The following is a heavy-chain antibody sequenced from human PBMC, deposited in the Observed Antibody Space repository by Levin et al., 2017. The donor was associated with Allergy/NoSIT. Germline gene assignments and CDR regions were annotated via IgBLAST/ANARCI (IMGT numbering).Heavy chain of an antibody. CDR1: GSTFTSYD. Sequence: GGSLRLSCKASGSTFTSYDINWVRQATGQGLEWMGWMNPNSGNTGYAQKFQGRVTMTRNTSISTAYMELSSLRSEDTAVYYCARGFTSGYYYYYYGMDVWGQGTTVTVSS. J-gene: IGHJ6*02. V-gene: IGHV1-8*01. CDR3: ARGFTSGYYYYYYGMDV. CDR2: MNPNSGNT. D-gene: IGHD3-3*01.